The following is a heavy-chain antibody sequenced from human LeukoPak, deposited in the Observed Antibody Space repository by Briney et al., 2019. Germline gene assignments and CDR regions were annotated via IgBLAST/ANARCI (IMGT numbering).Heavy chain of an antibody. J-gene: IGHJ3*02. CDR1: GFTVSSNY. V-gene: IGHV3-53*01. CDR2: LYTGGST. Sequence: PGGSLRLSCAASGFTVSSNYMSWVRQAPGKGLEWVSVLYTGGSTHYAGSVKGRFTISRDNSKNTVYLQMNSLRVEDTAMYYCARDWTGDPSDAFDIWGQGTMVTVSS. D-gene: IGHD3/OR15-3a*01. CDR3: ARDWTGDPSDAFDI.